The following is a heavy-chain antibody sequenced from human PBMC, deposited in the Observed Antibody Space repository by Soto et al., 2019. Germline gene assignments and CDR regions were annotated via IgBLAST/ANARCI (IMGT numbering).Heavy chain of an antibody. J-gene: IGHJ4*02. V-gene: IGHV4-31*01. CDR1: GGSISSGGTGSY. Sequence: PSETLSLTCTVSGGSISSGGTGSYWTWIRQLPGKGLEWIGYIYYTGNTYYNPSLKSHTTISIDTSENQFSLKLTTVTAADTAVYFCASGHDAYKVRYWGQGTLVT. CDR2: IYYTGNT. D-gene: IGHD1-1*01. CDR3: ASGHDAYKVRY.